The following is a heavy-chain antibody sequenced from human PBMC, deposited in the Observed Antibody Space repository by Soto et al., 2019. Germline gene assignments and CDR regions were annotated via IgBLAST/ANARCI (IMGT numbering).Heavy chain of an antibody. CDR3: ARGRRGLGTFDI. CDR2: MNPNNGYT. D-gene: IGHD3-10*01. V-gene: IGHV1-8*02. Sequence: GASVKVSCKASGDTFGSYDITWVRQATGQGLEWMGWMNPNNGYTVYAQKFQDRVTMTKNTSISTAYMQLSSLTSEDTAVYFCARGRRGLGTFDIWGRGTMVTVSS. CDR1: GDTFGSYD. J-gene: IGHJ3*02.